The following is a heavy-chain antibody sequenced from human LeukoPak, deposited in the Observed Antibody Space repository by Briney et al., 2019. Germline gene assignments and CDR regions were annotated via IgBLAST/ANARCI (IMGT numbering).Heavy chain of an antibody. CDR2: IYYRGRT. CDR1: GYSISSGYY. V-gene: IGHV4-61*01. Sequence: SETLSLTCGVSGYSISSGYYWGWIRRPPGKGLEGIGYIYYRGRTHYNPSLKGRVTISVDTSKNQFSLKLSSVTAADTAVYYCAREPDYYYGMDVWRKATTVTVSS. CDR3: AREPDYYYGMDV. J-gene: IGHJ6*04.